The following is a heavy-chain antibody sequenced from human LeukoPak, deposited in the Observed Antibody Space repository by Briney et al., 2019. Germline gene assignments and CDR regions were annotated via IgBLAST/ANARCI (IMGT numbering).Heavy chain of an antibody. J-gene: IGHJ4*02. Sequence: PGESLKISCKGSGYSFTTYWIGLVRQMPGKGLEWMGIIYPGDSDTRYSPSFQGQVTISADKSISTAYLQWSSLKASDTAMYYCARHQIVGATRSPFDYWGQGTLVTVSS. CDR3: ARHQIVGATRSPFDY. D-gene: IGHD1-26*01. CDR2: IYPGDSDT. CDR1: GYSFTTYW. V-gene: IGHV5-51*01.